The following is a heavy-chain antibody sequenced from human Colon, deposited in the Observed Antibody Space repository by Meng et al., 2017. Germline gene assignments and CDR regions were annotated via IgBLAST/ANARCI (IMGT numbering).Heavy chain of an antibody. CDR1: GYTFTDYD. CDR2: MNPNTGST. J-gene: IGHJ5*02. V-gene: IGHV1-8*01. Sequence: QVQLVQSGPEMQKPGSSVKVSCKASGYTFTDYDINWVRQVTGQGLEWMGWMNPNTGSTDYAQKFQGRVTMTRNSSLSTAYMELSSLRSDDTAVYYCARGPFRIGRSWFDPWGQGTRVTVSS. D-gene: IGHD2-21*01. CDR3: ARGPFRIGRSWFDP.